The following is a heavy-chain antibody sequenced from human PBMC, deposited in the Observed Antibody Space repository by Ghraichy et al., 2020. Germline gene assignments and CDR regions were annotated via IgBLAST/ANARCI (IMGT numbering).Heavy chain of an antibody. CDR3: ARGPPPDLDY. Sequence: SQTLSLTCTVSGGSVTNYYWSWIRQPAGKGLEWIGRMYSSGSAEYTPSLKSRVTMSVDMSKNQFSLRLTSVTAADTAVYYCARGPPPDLDYWGQGILVTVSS. CDR1: GGSVTNYY. CDR2: MYSSGSA. J-gene: IGHJ4*02. V-gene: IGHV4-4*07. D-gene: IGHD1-14*01.